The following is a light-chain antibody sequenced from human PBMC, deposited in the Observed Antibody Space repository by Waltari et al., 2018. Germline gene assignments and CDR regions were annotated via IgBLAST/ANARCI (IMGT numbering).Light chain of an antibody. CDR3: SSFTTGSTGL. CDR1: RRDLGAFAL. V-gene: IGLV2-14*03. Sequence: QSALAQPASVSGSPGQSITISCTGSRRDLGAFALVSRYQQHPGRAPRLIIRNVNERPSGVPHRFSGSKSGNTASLTISSLRSEDESLYFCSSFTTGSTGLFGGGTKLTVL. J-gene: IGLJ2*01. CDR2: NVN.